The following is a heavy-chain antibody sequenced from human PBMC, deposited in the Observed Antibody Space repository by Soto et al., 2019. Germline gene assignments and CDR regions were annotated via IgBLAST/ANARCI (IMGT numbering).Heavy chain of an antibody. Sequence: VGSLRLSCATSGFTFSNYGIHWVRQAPGKGLEWVAVKWLFARGGNEYYADSVKGRFAISRDDSKQTAYLEMKSLRAEDAVVYYGGRDFYSVARYYVYLWGQGSQVTVSS. V-gene: IGHV3-33*01. D-gene: IGHD1-26*01. CDR1: GFTFSNYG. CDR3: GRDFYSVARYYVYL. CDR2: KWLFARGGNE. J-gene: IGHJ4*02.